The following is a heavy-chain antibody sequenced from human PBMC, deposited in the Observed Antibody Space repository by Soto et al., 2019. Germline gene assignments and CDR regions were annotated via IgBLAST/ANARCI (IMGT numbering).Heavy chain of an antibody. CDR1: GGTFGNFT. Sequence: QVQLVQSGAELKKPGSSVKVSCKASGGTFGNFTISWVRQAPGQGLEWMGGIIPLFQTADYALKFQGRVKVTADESTSTAYMELNSLRSEDTAVYYCASWSHWHPLYYAGRDVWGQGTTVIVSS. CDR3: ASWSHWHPLYYAGRDV. D-gene: IGHD1-1*01. V-gene: IGHV1-69*01. CDR2: IIPLFQTA. J-gene: IGHJ6*02.